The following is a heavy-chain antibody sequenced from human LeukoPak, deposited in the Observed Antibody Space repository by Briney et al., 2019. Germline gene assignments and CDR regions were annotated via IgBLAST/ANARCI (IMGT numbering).Heavy chain of an antibody. J-gene: IGHJ4*02. V-gene: IGHV3-11*01. CDR2: ISPTGDVI. Sequence: GGSLRLSCAASGFTFGVYYMTWIRQAPGRGLEPLSFISPTGDVIKYVDSVKGRFTISRDNAKSSMYLEVNSLRAEDTAVYYCAREHWAAPDHWGQGTLVTVSP. CDR3: AREHWAAPDH. D-gene: IGHD3-16*01. CDR1: GFTFGVYY.